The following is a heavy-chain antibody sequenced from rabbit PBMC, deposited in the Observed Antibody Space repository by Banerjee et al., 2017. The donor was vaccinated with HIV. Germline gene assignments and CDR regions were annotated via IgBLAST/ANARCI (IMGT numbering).Heavy chain of an antibody. V-gene: IGHV1S45*01. CDR3: ARDTGYVGAGVFQFNL. Sequence: EGSLTLTCTASAFSFSNKYVMCWVRQAPGKGLEWIACINTSSGNTVYASWAKGPFTISKTSSTTVTLQMTSLTAADTATYFCARDTGYVGAGVFQFNLWGPGTLVTVS. CDR1: AFSFSNKYV. D-gene: IGHD4-2*01. CDR2: INTSSGNT. J-gene: IGHJ4*01.